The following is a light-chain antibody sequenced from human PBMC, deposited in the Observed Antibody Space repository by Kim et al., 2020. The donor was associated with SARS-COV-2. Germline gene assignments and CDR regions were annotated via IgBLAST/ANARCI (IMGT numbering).Light chain of an antibody. CDR1: SSNIGAGYD. J-gene: IGLJ2*01. V-gene: IGLV1-40*01. Sequence: QSVLTQPPSVSGAPGQRVTISCTGSSSNIGAGYDVHWYQQLPGTAPKLLIYGNNHRPSGVPDRFSGSKSGTSASLAITGLQAEDEADYYCHSYDSSLNVIFGGGTQLTVL. CDR3: HSYDSSLNVI. CDR2: GNN.